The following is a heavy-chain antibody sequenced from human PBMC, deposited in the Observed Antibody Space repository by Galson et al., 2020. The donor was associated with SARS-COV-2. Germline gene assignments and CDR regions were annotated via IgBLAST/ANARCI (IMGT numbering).Heavy chain of an antibody. Sequence: ASVKVSCKASGYTFTSYGISWVRQAPGQGLEWMGWISAYNGNTNYAQKLQGRVTMTTDTSTSTAYMELRSLRSDDTAVYYCARVSLWFGEPYIGFDPWGQGTLVTVSS. D-gene: IGHD3-10*01. CDR3: ARVSLWFGEPYIGFDP. CDR1: GYTFTSYG. V-gene: IGHV1-18*01. J-gene: IGHJ5*02. CDR2: ISAYNGNT.